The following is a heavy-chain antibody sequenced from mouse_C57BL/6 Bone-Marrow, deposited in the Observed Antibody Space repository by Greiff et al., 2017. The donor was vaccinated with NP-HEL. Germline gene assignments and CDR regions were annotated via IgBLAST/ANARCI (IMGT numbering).Heavy chain of an antibody. D-gene: IGHD1-1*01. J-gene: IGHJ1*03. CDR1: GYTFTSYW. Sequence: VQLQQPGAELVKPGASVKMSCKASGYTFTSYWITWVKQRPGQGLEWIGDIYPGSGSTNYNEKFKSKATLTVDTSSSTAYMQLSSLTSEDSAVYYCARYGSSYGYWYFDVWGTGTTVTVSS. CDR3: ARYGSSYGYWYFDV. V-gene: IGHV1-55*01. CDR2: IYPGSGST.